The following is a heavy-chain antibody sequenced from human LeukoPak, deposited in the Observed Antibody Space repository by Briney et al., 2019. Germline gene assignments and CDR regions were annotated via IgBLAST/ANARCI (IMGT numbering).Heavy chain of an antibody. Sequence: SETLSLTCAVSGGSISSSDWWSWVRQPPGKGLEWIGEIYHSGRTNYNPSLKSRVTISVDKSKHHFSLKLSSVTAADTAVYYCACHVLRFLEWPLDYWGQGTLVTVSS. D-gene: IGHD3-3*01. V-gene: IGHV4-4*02. CDR2: IYHSGRT. CDR1: GGSISSSDW. J-gene: IGHJ4*02. CDR3: ACHVLRFLEWPLDY.